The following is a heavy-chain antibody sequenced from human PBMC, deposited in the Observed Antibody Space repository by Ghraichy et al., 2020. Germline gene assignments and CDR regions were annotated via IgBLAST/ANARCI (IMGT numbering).Heavy chain of an antibody. V-gene: IGHV4-39*01. CDR3: AGVGRWLQNPHAFDI. J-gene: IGHJ3*02. CDR2: IYYSGST. CDR1: GGSISSSSYY. Sequence: SQTLSRTCTVSGGSISSSSYYWGWIRQPPGKGLEWIGSIYYSGSTYYNPSLKSRVTISVDTSKNQFSLKLSSVTAADTAVYYCAGVGRWLQNPHAFDIWGQGTMVTVSS. D-gene: IGHD5-24*01.